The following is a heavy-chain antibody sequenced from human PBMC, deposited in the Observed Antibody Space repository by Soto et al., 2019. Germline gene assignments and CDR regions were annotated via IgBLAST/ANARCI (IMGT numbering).Heavy chain of an antibody. CDR1: GFTFSDFE. CDR2: TSSSGSRI. V-gene: IGHV3-48*03. CDR3: ARVFGLRPIRLDY. J-gene: IGHJ4*02. D-gene: IGHD4-17*01. Sequence: GGSLRLSCAASGFTFSDFEMTWVRQAPGKGLEWVSYTSSSGSRIFYADSVKGRFTISRDNAKNSLYLQLNSLRVEDTAVYYCARVFGLRPIRLDYWGQGALVTVS.